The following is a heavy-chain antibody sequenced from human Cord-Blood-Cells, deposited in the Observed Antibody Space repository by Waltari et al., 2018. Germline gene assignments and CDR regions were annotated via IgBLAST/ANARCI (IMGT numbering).Heavy chain of an antibody. V-gene: IGHV3-33*01. J-gene: IGHJ4*02. Sequence: QVQLVESGGGVVQPGRSLRLSCAASGFTFSSYGMPWVRQAPGKGLEWVEVIWYDESNKYYADSVKGRFTISRDNSKNTLYLQMNSLRAEDTAVYYCARSTDYYDSSGYYFDYWGQGTLVTVSS. CDR2: IWYDESNK. CDR3: ARSTDYYDSSGYYFDY. D-gene: IGHD3-22*01. CDR1: GFTFSSYG.